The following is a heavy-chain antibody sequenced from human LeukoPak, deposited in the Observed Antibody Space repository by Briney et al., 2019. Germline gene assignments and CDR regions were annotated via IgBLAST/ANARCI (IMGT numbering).Heavy chain of an antibody. CDR3: ASPIAVAGPDY. D-gene: IGHD6-19*01. CDR1: GFTFTSYA. V-gene: IGHV3-23*01. CDR2: ISGVGGSA. Sequence: GGSLRLSCAASGFTFTSYAMTWVRQAPGKGLEWVAAISGVGGSAYYAASVKGRFTISRDNAKNSLYLQMNSLRAEDTAVYYCASPIAVAGPDYWGQGTLVTVSS. J-gene: IGHJ4*02.